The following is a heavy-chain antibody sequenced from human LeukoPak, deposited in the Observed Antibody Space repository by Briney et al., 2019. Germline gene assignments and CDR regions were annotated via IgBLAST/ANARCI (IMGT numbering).Heavy chain of an antibody. V-gene: IGHV4-39*01. CDR2: IYYSGST. Sequence: PSETLSLTCTVSGGSISSSSYYWGWIRQPPGKGLEWIGSIYYSGSTYYNPSLKSRVTISVDTSKNQFSLKLSSVTAADTAVYYCARHVVRLSSGLVLFDYWGQGTLVTVSS. CDR3: ARHVVRLSSGLVLFDY. J-gene: IGHJ4*02. D-gene: IGHD6-19*01. CDR1: GGSISSSSYY.